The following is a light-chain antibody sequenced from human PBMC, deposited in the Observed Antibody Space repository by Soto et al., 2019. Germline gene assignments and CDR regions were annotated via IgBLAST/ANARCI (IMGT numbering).Light chain of an antibody. CDR2: GAS. CDR1: QSVSSN. J-gene: IGKJ2*02. V-gene: IGKV3-15*01. Sequence: EIVMTQSPATLSVSPGERATLSCRASQSVSSNLGWYQQKPGQAPRLLIYGASTRATGIPARFSGSGSGTEFTLTISSLQSEDFAVYYCQHDNNWPPACTFGQGTKLEIK. CDR3: QHDNNWPPACT.